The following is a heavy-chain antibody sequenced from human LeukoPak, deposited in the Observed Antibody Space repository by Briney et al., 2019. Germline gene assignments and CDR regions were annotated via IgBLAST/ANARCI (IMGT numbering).Heavy chain of an antibody. V-gene: IGHV4-39*01. CDR1: GVSISSSNSY. CDR3: ARQLRGGAAPYYYYYYMDV. D-gene: IGHD3-16*01. Sequence: SETLSLTCTVSGVSISSSNSYWGWIRQPPGKGLEWIGSIYYSGSTYYNPSLKSRVTISVDTSKNQFSLKLSSVTAADTAVYYCARQLRGGAAPYYYYYYMDVWGKGTTVTISS. J-gene: IGHJ6*03. CDR2: IYYSGST.